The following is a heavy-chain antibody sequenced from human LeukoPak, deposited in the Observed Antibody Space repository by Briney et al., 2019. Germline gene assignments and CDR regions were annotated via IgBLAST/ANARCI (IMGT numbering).Heavy chain of an antibody. D-gene: IGHD5-18*01. CDR2: ITGAGSST. Sequence: GGSLRLSCAASGFTFKSYGMTWVRQVPGKGLEWVSSITGAGSSTKYADSVNGRFTISRDNSKNTLSLQMTGLRAEDTAVYYCARKVAVAMDLDYWGQGTLFTVSS. CDR1: GFTFKSYG. J-gene: IGHJ4*02. CDR3: ARKVAVAMDLDY. V-gene: IGHV3-23*01.